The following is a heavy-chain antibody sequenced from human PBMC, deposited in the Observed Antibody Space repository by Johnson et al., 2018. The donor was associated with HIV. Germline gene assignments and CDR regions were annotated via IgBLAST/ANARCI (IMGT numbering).Heavy chain of an antibody. Sequence: QVQLVESGGGVVQPGRSLRLSCAASGFTFSSYAMHWVRQAPGKGLEWVAVISYDGSNNYYVDSVKGRFTISRDNAKNSLYLQMNSLRAEDTALYYCAKDQWMFDIWGQGTMVTVYS. CDR2: ISYDGSNN. D-gene: IGHD3-10*02. V-gene: IGHV3-30*04. CDR1: GFTFSSYA. J-gene: IGHJ3*02. CDR3: AKDQWMFDI.